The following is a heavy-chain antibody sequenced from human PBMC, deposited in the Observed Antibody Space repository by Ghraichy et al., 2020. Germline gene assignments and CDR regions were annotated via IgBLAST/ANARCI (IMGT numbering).Heavy chain of an antibody. CDR3: ARDREGVTENYYYYYYMDV. V-gene: IGHV3-33*01. J-gene: IGHJ6*03. CDR1: GFTFSSYG. Sequence: GGSLRLSCAASGFTFSSYGMHWVRQAPGKGLEWVAVIWYDGSNKFYADSVKGRFTVSRDNSKNTLYLQMNSLRAEDTAVYYCARDREGVTENYYYYYYMDVWGKGTTVTVSS. D-gene: IGHD1-14*01. CDR2: IWYDGSNK.